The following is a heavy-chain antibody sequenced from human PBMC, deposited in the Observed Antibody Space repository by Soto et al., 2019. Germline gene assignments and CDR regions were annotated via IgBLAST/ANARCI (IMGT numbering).Heavy chain of an antibody. CDR2: IHSDGSST. V-gene: IGHV3-74*03. Sequence: EVQLVESGGGLVQPGESLRLSCAASGFTFSYYWMHWVRQAPGKGLVWVSRIHSDGSSTTYADSVKDRFTISRDNARNTWYLQMNSLRAEDTAVYYCARGDRGAFDLWGQGTVLTVSS. J-gene: IGHJ3*01. D-gene: IGHD1-26*01. CDR1: GFTFSYYW. CDR3: ARGDRGAFDL.